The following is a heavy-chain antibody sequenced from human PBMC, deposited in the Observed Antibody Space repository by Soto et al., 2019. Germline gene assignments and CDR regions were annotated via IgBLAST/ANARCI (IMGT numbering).Heavy chain of an antibody. CDR1: GFTFSSHA. Sequence: GGSLRLSCAASGFTFSSHAMSWVRQAPGKGLEWVSAISGSGGSTYYADSVKGRFTISRDNFKNTLYLQMNSLRAEDTAVYFCAKDRVEHGARSDDAFDIWGQGTMVTVSS. D-gene: IGHD1-1*01. CDR2: ISGSGGST. J-gene: IGHJ3*02. CDR3: AKDRVEHGARSDDAFDI. V-gene: IGHV3-23*01.